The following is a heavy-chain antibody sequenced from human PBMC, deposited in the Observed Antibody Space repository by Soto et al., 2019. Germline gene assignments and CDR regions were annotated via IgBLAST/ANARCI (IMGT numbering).Heavy chain of an antibody. CDR3: ARVRNVSRYSNLPRAFDI. CDR1: GYTYMNYG. CDR2: ISTYSGNT. D-gene: IGHD6-13*01. Sequence: ASVKVSCKASGYTYMNYGITWVRQAPGQGLEWMGWISTYSGNTNYAQILQGRVTRTTDTSMSTASMELRSLRSDDTAVYYCARVRNVSRYSNLPRAFDIWGQGTMVTVSS. V-gene: IGHV1-18*01. J-gene: IGHJ3*02.